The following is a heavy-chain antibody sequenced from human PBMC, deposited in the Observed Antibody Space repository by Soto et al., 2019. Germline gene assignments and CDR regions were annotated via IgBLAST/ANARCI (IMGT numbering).Heavy chain of an antibody. CDR2: IYDSGST. Sequence: QVQLKESGPGLVKPSQTLSLTCTVSGGSISSGGQYWSWIRQHPGKGLEWIGYIYDSGSTYYNPSLRRRVTISVDTSKKQFSLKLRSVTAAATAVYYCARDAAEYYFDYWGQGTLVTVSS. J-gene: IGHJ4*02. CDR1: GGSISSGGQY. D-gene: IGHD6-25*01. V-gene: IGHV4-31*03. CDR3: ARDAAEYYFDY.